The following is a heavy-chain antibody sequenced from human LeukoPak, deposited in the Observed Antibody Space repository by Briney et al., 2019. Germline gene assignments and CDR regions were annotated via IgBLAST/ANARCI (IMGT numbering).Heavy chain of an antibody. CDR2: MNPNSGNT. CDR1: GYTFTSYD. D-gene: IGHD1/OR15-1a*01. CDR3: ARLTGTEGAFDI. V-gene: IGHV1-8*03. Sequence: ASVKVSCKASGYTFTSYDINWVRQATGQGLEWMGWMNPNSGNTGYAQKFQGRVTITRNTSISTAYMELSSLRSEDTAVYYCARLTGTEGAFDIWGQGTMVTGSS. J-gene: IGHJ3*02.